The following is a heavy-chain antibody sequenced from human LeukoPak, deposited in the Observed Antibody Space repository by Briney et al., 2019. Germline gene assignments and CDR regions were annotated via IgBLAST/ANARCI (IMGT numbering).Heavy chain of an antibody. CDR1: GFTFSSYS. D-gene: IGHD4-23*01. CDR2: ISSSSSYI. Sequence: GGSLRLSCAASGFTFSSYSMNWVRQAPGKGLEWVSSISSSSSYIYYADSVKGRFTIPRDNAKNSLYLQMNSLRAEDTAVYYCARDPGYGGNPGYFQHWGQGTLVTVSS. V-gene: IGHV3-21*01. CDR3: ARDPGYGGNPGYFQH. J-gene: IGHJ1*01.